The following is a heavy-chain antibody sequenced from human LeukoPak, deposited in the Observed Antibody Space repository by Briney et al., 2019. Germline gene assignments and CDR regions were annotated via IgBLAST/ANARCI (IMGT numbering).Heavy chain of an antibody. J-gene: IGHJ6*02. CDR3: ARATPYDSSGYYYLYYYGMDV. CDR1: GYTFTSYG. D-gene: IGHD3-22*01. Sequence: ASVKVSCKASGYTFTSYGISWVRQAPGQGFEWMGWISAYNGNTNYAQKLQGRVTMTTDTSTSTAYMELRSLRSDDTAVYYCARATPYDSSGYYYLYYYGMDVWGQGTTVTVSS. V-gene: IGHV1-18*01. CDR2: ISAYNGNT.